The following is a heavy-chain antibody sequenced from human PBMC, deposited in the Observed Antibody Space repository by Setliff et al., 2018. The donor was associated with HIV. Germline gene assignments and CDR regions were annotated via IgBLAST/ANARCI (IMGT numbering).Heavy chain of an antibody. CDR3: TRSNWGSTPDFDY. J-gene: IGHJ4*02. V-gene: IGHV3-49*03. CDR2: IRSKAHGGTT. Sequence: GVLRLSCITSGFTFGDYVMSWFRQAPGKGLEWVGFIRSKAHGGTTEYAASVEVRFIISRDDSKSIAYLQMNSLKTEDTAVYYCTRSNWGSTPDFDYWGQGTMVTVSS. CDR1: GFTFGDYV. D-gene: IGHD7-27*01.